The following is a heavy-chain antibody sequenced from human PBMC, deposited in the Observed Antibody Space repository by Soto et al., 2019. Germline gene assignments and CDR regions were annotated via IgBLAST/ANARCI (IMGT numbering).Heavy chain of an antibody. J-gene: IGHJ6*02. V-gene: IGHV4-59*01. D-gene: IGHD2-21*02. Sequence: SDTLSLTCTFSGSSILGYYWRWIRQPPGQGLEWIGYMYNTGSTVYNPSFKSRVTISVDTSKNQFSLKLNSVTAADTAVYYCARDLWGYCGTDCYPLDVWGQGTTVTVS. CDR2: MYNTGST. CDR1: GSSILGYY. CDR3: ARDLWGYCGTDCYPLDV.